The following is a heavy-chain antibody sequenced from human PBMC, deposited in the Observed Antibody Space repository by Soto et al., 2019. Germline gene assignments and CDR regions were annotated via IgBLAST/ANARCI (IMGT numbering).Heavy chain of an antibody. D-gene: IGHD2-15*01. CDR1: GGTFSSYA. CDR2: IIPFFGTA. V-gene: IGHV1-69*12. J-gene: IGHJ1*01. CDR3: SGGCPGCRGGGYFPH. Sequence: QVQLVQSGAEVKKPGSSVKVSCKASGGTFSSYAVSWVRQAPGQGLAWMGGIIPFFGTANYAQKFQGRVTITADESTGPGYLEAGRLGIEGPALYFCSGGCPGCRGGGYFPHWGQGTLVTVSS.